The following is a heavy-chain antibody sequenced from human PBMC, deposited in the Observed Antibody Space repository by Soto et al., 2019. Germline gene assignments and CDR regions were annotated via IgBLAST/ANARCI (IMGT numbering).Heavy chain of an antibody. CDR1: CGSISITNW. CDR2: IYHTGGT. CDR3: ARDPYSGSYGDY. Sequence: LSLTCAVSCGSISITNWLSWVRQPPGKGLEWIGEIYHTGGTNYNPSLKSRVTISVDKSKNQFSLKLNSVTAADTAVYYCARDPYSGSYGDYWGQGSLVTVSS. V-gene: IGHV4-4*02. D-gene: IGHD1-26*01. J-gene: IGHJ4*02.